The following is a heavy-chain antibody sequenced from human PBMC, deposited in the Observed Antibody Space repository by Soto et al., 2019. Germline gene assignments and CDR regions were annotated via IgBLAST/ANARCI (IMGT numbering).Heavy chain of an antibody. CDR3: ARLTGTTKSRGWFDP. J-gene: IGHJ5*02. Sequence: SETLSLTCTVSGGSISSYYWSWIRQPPGKGLEWIGYIYYSGSTNYNPSLKSRVTISVDTSKNQFSLKLSSVTAADTAVYYCARLTGTTKSRGWFDPWGQGTLVTVSS. D-gene: IGHD1-7*01. CDR2: IYYSGST. V-gene: IGHV4-59*01. CDR1: GGSISSYY.